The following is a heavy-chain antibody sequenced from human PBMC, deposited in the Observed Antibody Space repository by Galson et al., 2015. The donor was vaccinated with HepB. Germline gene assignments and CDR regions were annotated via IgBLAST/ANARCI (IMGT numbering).Heavy chain of an antibody. CDR3: ATSLWFGELGFS. CDR1: GYTLTELS. Sequence: VKVSCKVSGYTLTELSMHWVRQAPGKGLEWMGGFDPEDGETIYAQKFQGRVTMTEDTSTDTAYMELSSLRSEDTAVYYCATSLWFGELGFSWGQGTLVTVSS. D-gene: IGHD3-10*01. J-gene: IGHJ4*02. CDR2: FDPEDGET. V-gene: IGHV1-24*01.